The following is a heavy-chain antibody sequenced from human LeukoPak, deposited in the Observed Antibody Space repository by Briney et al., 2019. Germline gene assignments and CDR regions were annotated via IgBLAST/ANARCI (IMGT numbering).Heavy chain of an antibody. V-gene: IGHV4-39*07. Sequence: SETLSLTCTVSGGSISSSSYYWGWIRQPPGKGLEWIGEINHSGSTNYNPSLKSRVTMSVDTSKNQFSLKLSSVTAADTAVYYCARATTNYGDYSSYYFDYWGQGTLVTVSS. J-gene: IGHJ4*02. CDR3: ARATTNYGDYSSYYFDY. CDR2: INHSGST. D-gene: IGHD4-17*01. CDR1: GGSISSSSYY.